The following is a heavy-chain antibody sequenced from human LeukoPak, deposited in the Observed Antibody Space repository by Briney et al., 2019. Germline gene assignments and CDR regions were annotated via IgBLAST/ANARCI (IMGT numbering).Heavy chain of an antibody. CDR1: GGSISSGSYY. CDR3: ARLAGDRDYYYFHYMDV. J-gene: IGHJ6*03. V-gene: IGHV4-61*02. Sequence: PSETLSLTCTVSGGSISSGSYYWSWIRQPAGKGLEWIGRIYTSGSTNYNPSLKSRVTISVDTSKNQFYLKLSSVTAADTAVYYCARLAGDRDYYYFHYMDVWGKGTTVTVSS. CDR2: IYTSGST. D-gene: IGHD3-10*01.